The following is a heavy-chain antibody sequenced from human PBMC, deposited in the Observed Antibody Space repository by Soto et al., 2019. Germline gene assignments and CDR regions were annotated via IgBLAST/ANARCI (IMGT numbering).Heavy chain of an antibody. J-gene: IGHJ4*02. CDR1: GYTFTSYG. Sequence: ASGKVSCKASGYTFTSYGISWVRQAPGQGLEWMGWISAYNDNTNYAQKLQGRVTMTTDTSTSTAYMELRSLRSDGTAVYYCARDLPGEVGSGYWGQGTLVTVSS. CDR2: ISAYNDNT. CDR3: ARDLPGEVGSGY. V-gene: IGHV1-18*04. D-gene: IGHD2-21*01.